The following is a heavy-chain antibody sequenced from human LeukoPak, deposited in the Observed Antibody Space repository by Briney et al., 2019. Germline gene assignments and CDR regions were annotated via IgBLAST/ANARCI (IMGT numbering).Heavy chain of an antibody. D-gene: IGHD3-10*01. CDR3: ANVYYFGSGNYESRNFVY. J-gene: IGHJ4*02. V-gene: IGHV3-23*01. CDR2: ISGGGGST. Sequence: PGGYLRLSCAASGFTFSSYAMSWVRQGPGKGLEWVSAISGGGGSTYYADSVTGRFTISRDNSKNTLFLQMNSLRAEDTAVYYCANVYYFGSGNYESRNFVYGGGRILVTVST. CDR1: GFTFSSYA.